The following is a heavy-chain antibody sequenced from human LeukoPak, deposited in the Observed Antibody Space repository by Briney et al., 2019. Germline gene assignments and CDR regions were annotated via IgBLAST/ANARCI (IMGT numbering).Heavy chain of an antibody. D-gene: IGHD4-11*01. Sequence: GGSLRLSCAASGFTFSNYAMSWVRQAPGKGLEWVSAISGSGGTTYYADSVKGRFTVSRDNSKNTLYLQVNSLRAADTAVYHCAKGAYSNYVPAWGFDYWGQGTLVTVSS. J-gene: IGHJ4*02. CDR1: GFTFSNYA. V-gene: IGHV3-23*01. CDR3: AKGAYSNYVPAWGFDY. CDR2: ISGSGGTT.